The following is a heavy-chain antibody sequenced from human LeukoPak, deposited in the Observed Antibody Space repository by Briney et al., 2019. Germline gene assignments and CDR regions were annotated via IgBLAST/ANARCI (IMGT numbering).Heavy chain of an antibody. J-gene: IGHJ4*02. CDR3: ATAPPTYYFDY. CDR2: IYYTGNT. Sequence: PSETLSLTCTVSGDFISSGGNYWTWIRQPPGKGLEWIAYIYYTGNTNYNPSLKSRVTISVDTSKTQISLKLSSVTAADTAVYYCATAPPTYYFDYWGQGTLVTVSP. CDR1: GDFISSGGNY. V-gene: IGHV4-61*08.